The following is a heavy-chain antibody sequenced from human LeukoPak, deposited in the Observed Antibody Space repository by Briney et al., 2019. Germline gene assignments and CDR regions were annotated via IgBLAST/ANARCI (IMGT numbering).Heavy chain of an antibody. Sequence: RASETLSLTCTVAGDSISSSSCYWGWIRQSPGEGLEWIGSIYYNGKTYSNPSLKSRVTISVDTSKNQFSLKLSSVTAADTAVYYCARGARSRSSSWYPIKPLDYWGQGTLVTVSS. CDR1: GDSISSSSCY. CDR2: IYYNGKT. D-gene: IGHD6-13*01. J-gene: IGHJ4*02. V-gene: IGHV4-39*07. CDR3: ARGARSRSSSWYPIKPLDY.